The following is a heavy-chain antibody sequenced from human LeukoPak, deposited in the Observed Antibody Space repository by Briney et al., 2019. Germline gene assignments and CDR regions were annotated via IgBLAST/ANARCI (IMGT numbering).Heavy chain of an antibody. D-gene: IGHD5-24*01. CDR2: IRYDGSNK. CDR1: GFTFSSYG. J-gene: IGHJ3*02. V-gene: IGHV3-30*02. CDR3: ATGHHRDGYDAFDI. Sequence: PGGSLRLSCAASGFTFSSYGMHWVRQTPGKGLEWVALIRYDGSNKDYADSMKGRFTISRDNSKNTLYLQMNSLRPEDTAVYYCATGHHRDGYDAFDIWGQGTMVTVSS.